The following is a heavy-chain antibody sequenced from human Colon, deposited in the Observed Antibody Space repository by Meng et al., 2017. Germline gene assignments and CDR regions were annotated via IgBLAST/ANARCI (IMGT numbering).Heavy chain of an antibody. CDR1: GGSFSGYY. D-gene: IGHD3-16*01. Sequence: QVQLKQWAAGLLKPSETLSLTCAVYGGSFSGYYWSWIRQPPGKGLEWIGEINHSGSTNYNPSLKSRVAISVDTSKNQFSLKLSSVTAADTAVYYCARSLGYYDYVWGSYPPGYWGQGTLVTVSS. J-gene: IGHJ4*02. V-gene: IGHV4-34*01. CDR2: INHSGST. CDR3: ARSLGYYDYVWGSYPPGY.